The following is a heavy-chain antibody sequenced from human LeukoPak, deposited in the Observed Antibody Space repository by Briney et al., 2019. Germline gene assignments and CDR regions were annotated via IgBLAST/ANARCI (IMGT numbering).Heavy chain of an antibody. Sequence: GGSLRLSCAASGFTFDDYAIHWVRQAPGKGLEWVSGISWNSGSIGYADSVKGRFTISRDNAKNSLYLQMNSLRAEDTALYYCAKGATVTTSNFDYWGQGTLVTVSS. D-gene: IGHD4-17*01. CDR1: GFTFDDYA. CDR3: AKGATVTTSNFDY. CDR2: ISWNSGSI. V-gene: IGHV3-9*01. J-gene: IGHJ4*02.